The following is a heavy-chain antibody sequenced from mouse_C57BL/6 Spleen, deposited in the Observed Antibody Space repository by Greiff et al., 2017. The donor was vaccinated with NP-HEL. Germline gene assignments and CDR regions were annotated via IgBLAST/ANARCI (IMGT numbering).Heavy chain of an antibody. CDR2: INPSTGGT. Sequence: EVQLQQSGPELVKPGASVKISCKASGYSFTGYYMNWVKQSPEKSLEWIGEINPSTGGTTYNQKFKAKATLTVDKSSSTAYMQLKSLTSEDSAVYYCAREDGTFWGYWGQGTTLTVSS. D-gene: IGHD1-1*01. J-gene: IGHJ2*01. V-gene: IGHV1-42*01. CDR3: AREDGTFWGY. CDR1: GYSFTGYY.